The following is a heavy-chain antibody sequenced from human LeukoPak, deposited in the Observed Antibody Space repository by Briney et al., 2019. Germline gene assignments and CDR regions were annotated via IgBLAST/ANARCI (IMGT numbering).Heavy chain of an antibody. CDR1: GYTFTGYY. D-gene: IGHD5-12*01. CDR3: ARAAITEDY. Sequence: GASVKVSCKASGYTFTGYYMHWVRQAPGQGLEWMGWISAYNGNTNYAQKLQGRVTMTTDTSTSTAYMEVRSLRSDDTAVYYCARAAITEDYWGQGTLVTVSS. CDR2: ISAYNGNT. J-gene: IGHJ4*02. V-gene: IGHV1-18*04.